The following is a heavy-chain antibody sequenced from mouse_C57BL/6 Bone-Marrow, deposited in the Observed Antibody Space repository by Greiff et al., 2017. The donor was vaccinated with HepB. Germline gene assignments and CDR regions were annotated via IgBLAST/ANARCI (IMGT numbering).Heavy chain of an antibody. CDR3: AREDGYPYYAMDY. CDR1: GYTFTNYW. V-gene: IGHV1-63*01. D-gene: IGHD2-3*01. CDR2: IYPGGGYT. J-gene: IGHJ4*01. Sequence: SGAELVRPGTSVKMSCKASGYTFTNYWIGWAKQRPGHGLEWIGDIYPGGGYTNYNEKFKGKATLTADKSSSTAYMQFSSLTSEDSAIYYCAREDGYPYYAMDYWGQGTSVTVSS.